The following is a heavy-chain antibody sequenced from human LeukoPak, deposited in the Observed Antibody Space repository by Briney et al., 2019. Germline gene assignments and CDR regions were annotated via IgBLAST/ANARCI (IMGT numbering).Heavy chain of an antibody. CDR3: ARGPPFDY. J-gene: IGHJ4*02. CDR1: GDSISSEY. V-gene: IGHV4-4*09. CDR2: IYTGGIT. Sequence: PSETLSLTCNVSGDSISSEYWSWIRQPPGKSLEWVGYIYTGGITNYNPSLKSRVTISVDTSKNLFSLRLTSVTAADTAMYYCARGPPFDYWGQGTLVAVSS.